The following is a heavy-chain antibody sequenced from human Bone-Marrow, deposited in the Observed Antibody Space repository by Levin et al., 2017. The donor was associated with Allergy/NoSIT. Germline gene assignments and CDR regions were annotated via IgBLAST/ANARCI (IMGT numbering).Heavy chain of an antibody. CDR1: GFTFTTYS. CDR3: ARRTRFYYGMDV. V-gene: IGHV3-21*01. J-gene: IGHJ6*02. CDR2: ISTASSYI. Sequence: GGSLRLSCVASGFTFTTYSMTWVRQAPGKGLEWVSYISTASSYIYYADSLRGRFTISRDNAKNSLYLQMNSLRVEDTATYYCARRTRFYYGMDVWGQGTTVTVS.